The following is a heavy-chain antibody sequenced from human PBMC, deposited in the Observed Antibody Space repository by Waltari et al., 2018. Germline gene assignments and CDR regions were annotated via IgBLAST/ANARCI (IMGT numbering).Heavy chain of an antibody. CDR3: AKDMTTDHYYGMDV. J-gene: IGHJ6*02. CDR2: ISYDGSEK. D-gene: IGHD4-17*01. V-gene: IGHV3-30*18. CDR1: GFIFSSYG. Sequence: QVQLGESGGGVVQPGRSLRLSCAASGFIFSSYGMHWVRQAPGKGLEWVAVISYDGSEKYYADSVKGRFTISRDKSKNTLYMQMNSLRVEDTAVYYCAKDMTTDHYYGMDVWGQGTTVTVSS.